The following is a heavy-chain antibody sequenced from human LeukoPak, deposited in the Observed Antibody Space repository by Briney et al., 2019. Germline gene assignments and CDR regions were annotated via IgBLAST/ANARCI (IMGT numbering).Heavy chain of an antibody. V-gene: IGHV1-18*01. D-gene: IGHD5-18*01. CDR3: AREGRGYSYGYHYYYMDV. J-gene: IGHJ6*03. Sequence: ASVKVSCKASGYTFTSYGISWVRQAPGQGLEWMGWISAYNGNTNYAQKLQGRVTMTTDTSTSTAYMELRSLRSDDTAVYYCAREGRGYSYGYHYYYMDVWGKGTTVTVSS. CDR1: GYTFTSYG. CDR2: ISAYNGNT.